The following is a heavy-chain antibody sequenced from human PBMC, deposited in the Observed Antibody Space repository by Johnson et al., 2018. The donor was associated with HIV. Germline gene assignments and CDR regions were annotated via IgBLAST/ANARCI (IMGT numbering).Heavy chain of an antibody. CDR3: ARIRVAVITEVGAFDI. J-gene: IGHJ3*02. CDR2: ISSDGSSK. D-gene: IGHD3-22*01. V-gene: IGHV3-30*03. CDR1: GFTFTHYA. Sequence: VQLVESGGGVVQPGRSLRLSCAASGFTFTHYAMDWVRQAPGKGLEWVAVISSDGSSKDYADSVKGRLTISRDNSKNTLSLQMNSLRTEYTAVYYCARIRVAVITEVGAFDIWGQGTMVTVSS.